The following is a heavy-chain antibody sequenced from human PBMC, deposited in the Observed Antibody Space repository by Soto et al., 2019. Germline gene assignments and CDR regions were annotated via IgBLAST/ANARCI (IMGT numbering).Heavy chain of an antibody. D-gene: IGHD3-3*01. Sequence: QVQLQESGPGLVKPSQALSLTCTVSGGSINSGAYYWSWVRQHPGKGLEWIGYIFYSGSTYYNPSLNSRVXXSXDXXKNHFSLRLSSVTVADTAVYYCASASSYDFSHLAYWGLGTLVTVSS. V-gene: IGHV4-31*03. CDR3: ASASSYDFSHLAY. CDR2: IFYSGST. CDR1: GGSINSGAYY. J-gene: IGHJ4*02.